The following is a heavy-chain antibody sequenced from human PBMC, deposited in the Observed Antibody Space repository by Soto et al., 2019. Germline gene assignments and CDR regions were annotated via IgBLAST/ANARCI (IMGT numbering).Heavy chain of an antibody. CDR1: GGSISSYY. D-gene: IGHD6-13*01. CDR3: ARVAAAIDY. J-gene: IGHJ4*02. V-gene: IGHV4-59*01. CDR2: IYYSGST. Sequence: SXTLSLTCTVSGGSISSYYWSWIRQPPGKGLEWIGYIYYSGSTNYNPSLKSRVTISVDTSKNQFSLKLSSVTAADTAVYYCARVAAAIDYWGQGTLVTVSS.